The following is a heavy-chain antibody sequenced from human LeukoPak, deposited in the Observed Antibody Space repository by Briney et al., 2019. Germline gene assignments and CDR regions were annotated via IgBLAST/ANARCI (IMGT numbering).Heavy chain of an antibody. Sequence: ASVKVSCKASGYTFTGYYMHWVRQAPGQGLEWMGWINPNSGGTNYAQKFQGRVTMTRDTSISTAYMELSRLRSEDTAVYYCARDDPHKMATHNWGQGTLVTVSS. J-gene: IGHJ4*02. CDR2: INPNSGGT. V-gene: IGHV1-2*02. CDR3: ARDDPHKMATHN. CDR1: GYTFTGYY. D-gene: IGHD5-24*01.